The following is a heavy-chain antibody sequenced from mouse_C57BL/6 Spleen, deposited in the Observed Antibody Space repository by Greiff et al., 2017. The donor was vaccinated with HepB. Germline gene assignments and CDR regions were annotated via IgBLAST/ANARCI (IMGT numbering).Heavy chain of an antibody. D-gene: IGHD2-1*01. CDR1: GYTFTEYT. V-gene: IGHV1-62-2*01. J-gene: IGHJ3*01. CDR3: ASHEGWGYGNSAWFAY. Sequence: VQLQESGAELVKPGASVKLSCKASGYTFTEYTIHWVKQRSGQGLEWIGWFYPGSGSIKYNEKFKDKATLTADKSSSTVYMELSRLTSEDSAVYFCASHEGWGYGNSAWFAYWGQGTLVTVSA. CDR2: FYPGSGSI.